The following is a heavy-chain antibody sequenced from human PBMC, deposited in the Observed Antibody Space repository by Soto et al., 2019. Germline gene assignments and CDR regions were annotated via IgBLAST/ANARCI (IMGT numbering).Heavy chain of an antibody. D-gene: IGHD2-2*01. J-gene: IGHJ6*02. CDR1: GYTFTSYD. V-gene: IGHV1-8*01. CDR2: MNPNSGNT. CDR3: ARGRYCISTSCYPDYYGMDV. Sequence: ASVKVSCKASGYTFTSYDINWVRQATGQGLEWMGWMNPNSGNTGYAQKFQGRVTMTRNTSISTAYMELSSLRSEDTAVYYCARGRYCISTSCYPDYYGMDVWGQGTTVTVS.